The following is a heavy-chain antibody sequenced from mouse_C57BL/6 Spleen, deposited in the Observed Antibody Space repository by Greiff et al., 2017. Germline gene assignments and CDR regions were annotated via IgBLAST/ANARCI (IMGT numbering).Heavy chain of an antibody. CDR3: TAAPFAY. CDR1: GFTFSNYW. V-gene: IGHV6-3*01. Sequence: EVKVEESGGGLVQPGGSMTLSCVASGFTFSNYWMNWVRQSPEKGLEWVAQIRLKSDNYATHYAESVKGRFTISRDDSKSSVYMQMNNLRAEYTGIYYCTAAPFAYWGQGTLVTVSA. CDR2: IRLKSDNYAT. J-gene: IGHJ3*01.